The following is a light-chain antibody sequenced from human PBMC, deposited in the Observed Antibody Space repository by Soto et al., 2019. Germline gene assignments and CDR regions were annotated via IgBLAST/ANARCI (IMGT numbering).Light chain of an antibody. Sequence: VITQSPEYLSLSLGERATIHCKSSQSVLYSSNNKNYLAWYQQKPGQPPKLLIYWASTRESGVPDRFSGSGSGTDFTLTISSLQAEDVAVYYCQQYYSTPLTFGGGTKVDIK. CDR1: QSVLYSSNNKNY. V-gene: IGKV4-1*01. CDR3: QQYYSTPLT. CDR2: WAS. J-gene: IGKJ4*01.